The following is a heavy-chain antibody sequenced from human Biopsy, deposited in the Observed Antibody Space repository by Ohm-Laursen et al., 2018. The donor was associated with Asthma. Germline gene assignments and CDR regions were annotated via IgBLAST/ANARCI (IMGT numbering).Heavy chain of an antibody. J-gene: IGHJ6*02. V-gene: IGHV1-69*13. CDR1: GDPFSNYA. D-gene: IGHD5-12*01. Sequence: SVKVSCKASGDPFSNYAISWVRQAPGQGLEWVGGLIPVLGTPDHAQMFEGRVTITADESTSTAYMELSSLSSEDTAVYYCARGYSGSDRIVYYYSGLEVWGQGTTVTVSS. CDR3: ARGYSGSDRIVYYYSGLEV. CDR2: LIPVLGTP.